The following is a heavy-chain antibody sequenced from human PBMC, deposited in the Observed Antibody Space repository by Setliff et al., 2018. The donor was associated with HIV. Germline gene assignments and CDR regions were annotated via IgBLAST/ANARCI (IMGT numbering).Heavy chain of an antibody. V-gene: IGHV4-39*07. CDR1: GGSISSSSYY. D-gene: IGHD1-26*01. CDR3: AKTSVGATGLYAFDI. Sequence: SETLSLTCTVSGGSISSSSYYWGWIRQPPGKGLEWIGSIYYSGSTYYNPSLKSRVTISADTSNNQFSLRLTSMTAADTAVYYCAKTSVGATGLYAFDIWGQGTMVT. J-gene: IGHJ3*02. CDR2: IYYSGST.